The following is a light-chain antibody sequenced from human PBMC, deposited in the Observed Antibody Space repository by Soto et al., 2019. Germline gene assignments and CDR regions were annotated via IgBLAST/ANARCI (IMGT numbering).Light chain of an antibody. V-gene: IGKV1-9*01. Sequence: DIQLTQSPSFLSASVGDRVTITCRASQDISSYLDWYQQRPGKFPRFLTHSASTLQSGVPSRFSATGSGTTFTLTISSLQPEDIATYYCQQLNRFPRTFGQGTKVEV. CDR1: QDISSY. CDR2: SAS. J-gene: IGKJ1*01. CDR3: QQLNRFPRT.